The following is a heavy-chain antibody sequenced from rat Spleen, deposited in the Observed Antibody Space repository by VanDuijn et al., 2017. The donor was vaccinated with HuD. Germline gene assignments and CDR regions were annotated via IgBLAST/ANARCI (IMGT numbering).Heavy chain of an antibody. CDR2: ISYEGSST. J-gene: IGHJ2*01. CDR3: ARGDYYSAPYYFDY. V-gene: IGHV5-22*01. Sequence: EVQLVESGGGLVQPGRSLKLSCTASRFTLSDYYMAWVRQAPKKGLEWVASISYEGSSTYYGDSVKGRFTISRDNAKSTLYLQMNSLRSEDTATYYCARGDYYSAPYYFDYWGQGVMVTVSS. CDR1: RFTLSDYY. D-gene: IGHD1-1*01.